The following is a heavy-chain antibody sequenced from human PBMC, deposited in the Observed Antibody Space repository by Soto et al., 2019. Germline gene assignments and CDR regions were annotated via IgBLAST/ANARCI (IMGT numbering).Heavy chain of an antibody. CDR2: IYSGGST. CDR1: GFTFSSYA. CDR3: ARVAGGYSGYGDY. D-gene: IGHD5-12*01. V-gene: IGHV3-23*03. J-gene: IGHJ4*02. Sequence: EVQLLESGGGLVQPGGSLRLSCAASGFTFSSYAMSWVRQAPGKGLEWVSVIYSGGSTYYADSVKGRFTISRDNSKNTLYLQMNSLRAEDTAVYYCARVAGGYSGYGDYWGQGTLVTVSS.